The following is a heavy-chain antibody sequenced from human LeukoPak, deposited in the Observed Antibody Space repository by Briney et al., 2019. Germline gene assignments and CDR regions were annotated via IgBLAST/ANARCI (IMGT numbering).Heavy chain of an antibody. D-gene: IGHD6-19*01. CDR1: GYTFTSHS. V-gene: IGHV1-18*04. J-gene: IGHJ4*02. CDR2: ISVYKGNT. Sequence: GSGVKVSCTSSGYTFTSHSISWVRQPPGQGLEWMGWISVYKGNTNYSQKLQGRVSITTAKSTSTAYMEVRTLKSDDTAVYYCARDSPWCEAEQWLVRLVYWGQGTLVTVSS. CDR3: ARDSPWCEAEQWLVRLVY.